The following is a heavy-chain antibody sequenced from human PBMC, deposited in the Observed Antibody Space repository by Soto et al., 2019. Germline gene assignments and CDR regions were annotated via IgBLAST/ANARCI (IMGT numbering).Heavy chain of an antibody. V-gene: IGHV4-59*01. CDR3: ARGSSTTGWTLLNAFDI. D-gene: IGHD4-17*01. CDR2: IYYSGIT. CDR1: CGSISSYY. J-gene: IGHJ3*02. Sequence: PSETLSLTGTVSCGSISSYYWIWIRQPPGKGLEWIGYIYYSGITNYNPSLKSRVTISVDTSKNQFSLKLSSVTAADTAVYYCARGSSTTGWTLLNAFDIWGQGTMVTVSS.